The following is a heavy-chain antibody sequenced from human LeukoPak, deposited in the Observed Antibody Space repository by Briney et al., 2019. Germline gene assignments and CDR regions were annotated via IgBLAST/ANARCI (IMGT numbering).Heavy chain of an antibody. CDR3: AREYAWNYYDSSGIFDY. Sequence: GALRLSCAASGFTFSDYYMSWIRQAPGKGLEWVSYISSSGSTIYYADSVKGRFTISRNNAKNSLYLQMNSLRAEDTAVYYCAREYAWNYYDSSGIFDYWGQGTLVTVSS. V-gene: IGHV3-11*01. CDR1: GFTFSDYY. CDR2: ISSSGSTI. J-gene: IGHJ4*02. D-gene: IGHD3-22*01.